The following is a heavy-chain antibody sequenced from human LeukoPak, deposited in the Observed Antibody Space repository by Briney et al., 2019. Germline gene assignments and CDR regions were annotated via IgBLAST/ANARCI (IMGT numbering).Heavy chain of an antibody. CDR3: ARDLGTTVVTHFDY. Sequence: SVKVSCKASGGTFSSYAISWVRQAPGQGLEWMGGIIPIFGTANYAQKFQGRVTITADESTSTAYMELSSLRSDDTAVYYCARDLGTTVVTHFDYWGQGTLVTVSS. D-gene: IGHD4-23*01. J-gene: IGHJ4*02. V-gene: IGHV1-69*13. CDR2: IIPIFGTA. CDR1: GGTFSSYA.